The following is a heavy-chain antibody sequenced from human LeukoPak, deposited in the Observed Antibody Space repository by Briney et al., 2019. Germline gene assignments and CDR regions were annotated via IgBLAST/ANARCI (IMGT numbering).Heavy chain of an antibody. CDR1: GGSFSGYY. D-gene: IGHD6-13*01. V-gene: IGHV4-34*01. CDR2: INHSGST. J-gene: IGHJ4*02. Sequence: SETLSLTCAVYGGSFSGYYWSWIRQPPGKGLEWIGEINHSGSTNYNPSLKSRVTISVDTSKNQFSLKLSSVTAADTAVYYCAREASSTWYAMFDFWGQGTLVTVSS. CDR3: AREASSTWYAMFDF.